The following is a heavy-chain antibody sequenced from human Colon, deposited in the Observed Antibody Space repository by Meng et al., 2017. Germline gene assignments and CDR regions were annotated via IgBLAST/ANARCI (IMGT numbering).Heavy chain of an antibody. CDR2: IYYSGST. D-gene: IGHD3-22*01. CDR3: ARGASDYDFDY. J-gene: IGHJ4*02. CDR1: GGSVSSPSYY. V-gene: IGHV4-61*01. Sequence: QAELQGSGPRLVRPSETLSLTCTLSGGSVSSPSYYWSWIRQPPGKGLEWIGYIYYSGSTNYNPSLKSRVTISVDTSKNQFSLKLSSVTAADTAVYYCARGASDYDFDYWGQGTLVTVSS.